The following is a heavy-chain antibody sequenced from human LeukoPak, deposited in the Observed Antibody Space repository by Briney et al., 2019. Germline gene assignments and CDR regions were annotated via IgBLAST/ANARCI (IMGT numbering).Heavy chain of an antibody. J-gene: IGHJ5*02. D-gene: IGHD3-9*01. CDR3: ARGITILNWFDP. CDR2: IYTSGST. CDR1: GGSISSGSYY. Sequence: SETLSLTCTVSGGSISSGSYYWSWIWQPAGKGLEWIGRIYTSGSTNYNPSLKSRVTISVDTSKNQFSLKLSSVTAADTAVYYCARGITILNWFDPWGQGTLVTVSS. V-gene: IGHV4-61*02.